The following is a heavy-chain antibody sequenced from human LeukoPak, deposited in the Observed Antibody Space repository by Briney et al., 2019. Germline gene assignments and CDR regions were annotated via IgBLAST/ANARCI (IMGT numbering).Heavy chain of an antibody. CDR3: SAYCSSTSCSNFDY. J-gene: IGHJ4*02. CDR1: GFTFGDYA. CDR2: IRSKAYGGTT. V-gene: IGHV3-49*04. Sequence: GGSLRLSCTASGFTFGDYAMSWVRQAPGKGLEWVGFIRSKAYGGTTEYAASVKGRFTISRDDSKSIAYLQMNSLKTEDTAVYYCSAYCSSTSCSNFDYWGQGTLVTVSS. D-gene: IGHD2-2*01.